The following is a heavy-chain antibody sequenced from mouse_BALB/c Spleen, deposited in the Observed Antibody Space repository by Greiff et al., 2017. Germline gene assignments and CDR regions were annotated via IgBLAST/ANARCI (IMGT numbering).Heavy chain of an antibody. CDR3: ARYYCPYAMDY. CDR2: IYPGGGYT. V-gene: IGHV1-63*02. J-gene: IGHJ4*01. Sequence: VQLQQSGAELVRPGTSVKISCKASGYTFTNYWLGWVKQRPGHGLEWIGDIYPGGGYTNYNEKFKGKATLTADTSSSTAYMQLSSLTSEDSAVYYCARYYCPYAMDYWGQGTSVTVSS. D-gene: IGHD1-1*01. CDR1: GYTFTNYW.